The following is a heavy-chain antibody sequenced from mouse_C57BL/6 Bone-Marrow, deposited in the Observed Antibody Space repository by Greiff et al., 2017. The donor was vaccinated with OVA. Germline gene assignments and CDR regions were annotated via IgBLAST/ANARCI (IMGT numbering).Heavy chain of an antibody. CDR1: GFSLTSYG. Sequence: QVHVKQSGPGLVAPSQSLSITCTVSGFSLTSYGLDWVRQPPGKGLEWLGVIWGGGSTNYNSALMSRLSISKDNSKSQVFLKMNSLQTDDTAMYYCAKRYYDGSSYDYAMDYWGQGTSVTVSS. CDR2: IWGGGST. V-gene: IGHV2-9*01. CDR3: AKRYYDGSSYDYAMDY. J-gene: IGHJ4*01. D-gene: IGHD1-1*01.